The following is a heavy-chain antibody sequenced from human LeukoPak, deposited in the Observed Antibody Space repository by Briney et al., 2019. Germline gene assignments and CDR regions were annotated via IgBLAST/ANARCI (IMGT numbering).Heavy chain of an antibody. J-gene: IGHJ4*02. CDR2: IYYTGST. CDR1: GASISSYY. V-gene: IGHV4-59*01. CDR3: ARDRAGSSAYDY. Sequence: SETPSLTCTVSGASISSYYWSWIRQPPGKGLQWIGFIYYTGSTNYNPSLKSRVTISVDTSKNQFSLKLSSVTAADTAVYYCARDRAGSSAYDYWGQGTLVTVSS. D-gene: IGHD6-6*01.